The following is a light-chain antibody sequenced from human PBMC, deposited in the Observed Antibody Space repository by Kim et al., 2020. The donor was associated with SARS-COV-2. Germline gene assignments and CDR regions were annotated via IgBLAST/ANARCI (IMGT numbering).Light chain of an antibody. V-gene: IGLV3-1*01. CDR1: KLGDKY. J-gene: IGLJ1*01. CDR3: QTWDTSTACYV. Sequence: SYELTQPPSVSVSPGQTATITCSGDKLGDKYTFWYQQKPGQSHVLVIYQDMKRPSGIPERFSGSKFGNTGTLTISGTQSIDEADYYCQTWDTSTACYVFGAGTKVTVL. CDR2: QDM.